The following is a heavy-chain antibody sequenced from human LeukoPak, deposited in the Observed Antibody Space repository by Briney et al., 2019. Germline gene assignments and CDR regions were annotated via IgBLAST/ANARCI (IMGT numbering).Heavy chain of an antibody. CDR3: ARGRSRLWWRGFDY. CDR1: GGSISSYY. V-gene: IGHV4-34*01. Sequence: SETLSPTCTVSGGSISSYYWSWIRQPAGKGLEWIGEINHSGSTNYNPSLKSRVTISVDTSKNQFSLKLSSVTAADTAVYYCARGRSRLWWRGFDYWGQGTLVTVSS. CDR2: INHSGST. D-gene: IGHD2-8*02. J-gene: IGHJ4*02.